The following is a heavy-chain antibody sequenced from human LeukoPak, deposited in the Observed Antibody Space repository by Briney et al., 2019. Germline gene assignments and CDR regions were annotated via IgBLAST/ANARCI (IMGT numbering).Heavy chain of an antibody. CDR1: GFTFSSYW. J-gene: IGHJ4*02. V-gene: IGHV3-74*01. D-gene: IGHD6-19*01. Sequence: GGSLRLSCAASGFTFSSYWMHWVRQAPGKGLVWVSRIISDGSSASYADSVKGRFTISRDNAKNTLYLQVNSLRAEDTAVYYCTRGGAVAGDYWGQGTLVTVSS. CDR3: TRGGAVAGDY. CDR2: IISDGSSA.